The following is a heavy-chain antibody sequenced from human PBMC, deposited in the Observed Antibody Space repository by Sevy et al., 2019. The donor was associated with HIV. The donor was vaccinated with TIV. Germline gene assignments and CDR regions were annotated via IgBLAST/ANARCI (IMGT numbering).Heavy chain of an antibody. V-gene: IGHV3-49*04. CDR2: IRNKAYNGTT. CDR1: GFNFGDYG. Sequence: GGFLRLSCRTSGFNFGDYGLSWVRQAPGKGLEWIGFIRNKAYNGTTDYAASVKGRFTISRDDSKSVAFLHMASLRTDDTGIYFCTRSTTTVYWGRGTLVTVSS. D-gene: IGHD1-1*01. J-gene: IGHJ4*02. CDR3: TRSTTTVY.